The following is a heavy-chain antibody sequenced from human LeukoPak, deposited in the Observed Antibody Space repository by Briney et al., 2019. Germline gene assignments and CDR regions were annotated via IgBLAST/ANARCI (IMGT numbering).Heavy chain of an antibody. Sequence: SVKVSCKASGGTFSSYTISWVRQAPGQGREWMGRIIPILGIANYAQKFQGRVTITADKSASTAYMELSSLRSEDTAVSYCARESAIPGVFDYWGQGTLVTVSS. CDR1: GGTFSSYT. V-gene: IGHV1-69*04. J-gene: IGHJ4*02. CDR3: ARESAIPGVFDY. D-gene: IGHD2-2*02. CDR2: IIPILGIA.